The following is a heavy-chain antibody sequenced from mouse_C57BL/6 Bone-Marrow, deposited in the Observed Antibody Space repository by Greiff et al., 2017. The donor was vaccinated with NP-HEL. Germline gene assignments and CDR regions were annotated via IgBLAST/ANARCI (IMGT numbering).Heavy chain of an antibody. CDR3: ARWVITTGYYYAMDY. CDR1: GFSLTSYG. D-gene: IGHD2-4*01. J-gene: IGHJ4*01. Sequence: VKLMESGPGLVQPSQSLSITCTVSGFSLTSYGVHWVRQSPGKGLEWLGVIWSGGSTDYNAAFISRLSISKDNSTSQVFFKMNSLQADDTAIYYCARWVITTGYYYAMDYWGQGTSVTVSS. CDR2: IWSGGST. V-gene: IGHV2-2*01.